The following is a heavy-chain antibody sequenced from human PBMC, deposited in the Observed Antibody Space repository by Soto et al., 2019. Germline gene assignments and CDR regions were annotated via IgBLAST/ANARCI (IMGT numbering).Heavy chain of an antibody. CDR3: ARTSAAGKYYYGMDD. CDR2: IYPGDSDT. J-gene: IGHJ6*02. Sequence: RGESLKISCKGSGYSFTSYWIGWVRQMPGKGLEWMGIIYPGDSDTRYSPSFQGQVTISADKSISTAYLQWSSLKASDTAMYFCARTSAAGKYYYGMDDCGQGTTDTDSS. CDR1: GYSFTSYW. D-gene: IGHD6-13*01. V-gene: IGHV5-51*01.